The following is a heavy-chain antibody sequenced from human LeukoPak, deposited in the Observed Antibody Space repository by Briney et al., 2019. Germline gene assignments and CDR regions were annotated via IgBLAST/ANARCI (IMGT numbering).Heavy chain of an antibody. Sequence: PGGSLRLSCAASGFTFSASWMSWVRQTPEKGLEFVANISQDGSLKSLMDSVEGRFTISRDNAKSSLYLQMNNLRAEDTAVYYCASGPGFSAFDIWGQGTIITVSS. CDR3: ASGPGFSAFDI. D-gene: IGHD3-3*01. CDR2: ISQDGSLK. CDR1: GFTFSASW. V-gene: IGHV3-7*01. J-gene: IGHJ3*02.